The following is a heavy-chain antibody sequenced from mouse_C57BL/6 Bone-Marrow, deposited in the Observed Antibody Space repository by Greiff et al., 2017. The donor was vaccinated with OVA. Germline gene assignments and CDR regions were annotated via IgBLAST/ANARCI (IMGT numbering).Heavy chain of an antibody. CDR1: GFNIKAYY. V-gene: IGHV14-2*01. Sequence: EVPLQESGAELVKPGASVKLSCTASGFNIKAYYMHWVKQRTEQGLEWIGRIDPEDGETKYAPKFQGKATITADTSSNTAYMQLSNLTSEDTAVNYCARGGSSLSWYFNVWGRGTTVTGSS. D-gene: IGHD1-1*01. CDR3: ARGGSSLSWYFNV. CDR2: IDPEDGET. J-gene: IGHJ1*03.